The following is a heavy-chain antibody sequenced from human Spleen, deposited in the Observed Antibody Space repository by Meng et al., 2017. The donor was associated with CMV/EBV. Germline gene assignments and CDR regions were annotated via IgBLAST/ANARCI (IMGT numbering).Heavy chain of an antibody. D-gene: IGHD6-19*01. V-gene: IGHV1-8*01. CDR1: GYTFTISY. J-gene: IGHJ4*02. Sequence: QLQLVQSGAEVKKPGASVKVACKASGYTFTISYLNWVRQATGQGLGWMGWINPNTGNTGYAQKFQGRVTLTRSTSISTAYMELSSLRSEDTAVYYCALTVAAGYWGQGTLVTVSS. CDR3: ALTVAAGY. CDR2: INPNTGNT.